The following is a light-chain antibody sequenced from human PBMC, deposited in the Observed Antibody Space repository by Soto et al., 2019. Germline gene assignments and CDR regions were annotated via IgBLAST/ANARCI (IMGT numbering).Light chain of an antibody. V-gene: IGLV2-18*02. Sequence: QSALTQPPSVSGSPGQSVAISCTVTSSDVGSYNRVSWYQQPPGAAPKLMIYEVSNRPSGVPDRFSGSKSGNTASLTISGLQAEDEADYYCNSYTGSSTYVFGTGTKLTVL. J-gene: IGLJ1*01. CDR2: EVS. CDR1: SSDVGSYNR. CDR3: NSYTGSSTYV.